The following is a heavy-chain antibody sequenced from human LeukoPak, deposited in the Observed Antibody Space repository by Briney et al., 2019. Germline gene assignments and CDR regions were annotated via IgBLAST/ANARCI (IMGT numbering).Heavy chain of an antibody. V-gene: IGHV4-4*07. Sequence: SETLSLTCTVSGGSISSYHWSWIRQPAGKGLEWIGRIYTSGSTNYNPSLKSRVTMSVDTSKNQFSLKLSSVTAADTAVYYCARGYCSITSCPYNYYSYMDVGGKGTTVTVSS. D-gene: IGHD2-2*01. CDR2: IYTSGST. CDR3: ARGYCSITSCPYNYYSYMDV. J-gene: IGHJ6*03. CDR1: GGSISSYH.